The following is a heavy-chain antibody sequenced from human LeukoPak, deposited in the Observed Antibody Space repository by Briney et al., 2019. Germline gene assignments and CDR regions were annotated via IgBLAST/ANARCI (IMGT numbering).Heavy chain of an antibody. V-gene: IGHV1-24*01. CDR3: ATDDYYDTSGLNC. CDR2: FDVEDGGR. D-gene: IGHD3-22*01. Sequence: ASVKVSCKVFEYTLTELSMHWVRQAPGKGLEWMGGFDVEDGGRIYAQKFQGRVTMTEDTTTDTAYVELSSLRSEDTAVYYCATDDYYDTSGLNCWGQGTLVTVSS. J-gene: IGHJ4*02. CDR1: EYTLTELS.